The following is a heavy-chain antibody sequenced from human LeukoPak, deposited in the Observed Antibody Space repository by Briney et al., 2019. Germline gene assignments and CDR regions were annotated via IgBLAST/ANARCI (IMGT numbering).Heavy chain of an antibody. CDR3: AKDPAPKYYYDSSGYFF. Sequence: PGGTLRLSCAASGFTFSSYAMSWVRQAPGKGLEWVSAISGSGGSTYYADSVKGRFTISRDNSKNTLYLQMNSLRAEDTAVYYCAKDPAPKYYYDSSGYFFGGQGTLVTVSS. J-gene: IGHJ4*02. CDR2: ISGSGGST. CDR1: GFTFSSYA. D-gene: IGHD3-22*01. V-gene: IGHV3-23*01.